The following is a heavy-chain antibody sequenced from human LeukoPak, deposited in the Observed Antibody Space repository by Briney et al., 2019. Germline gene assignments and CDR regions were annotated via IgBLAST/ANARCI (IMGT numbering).Heavy chain of an antibody. J-gene: IGHJ4*02. D-gene: IGHD5-18*01. V-gene: IGHV4-34*01. Sequence: SETLSLTCAVYGGSFSGYYWSWIRQPPGKGLEWIGEINHSGSTNYNPSLKSRVTISVDTSKNQFSLKLSSVTAADTAVYYCASLDTAMPRSDYWGQGTLVTVSS. CDR3: ASLDTAMPRSDY. CDR2: INHSGST. CDR1: GGSFSGYY.